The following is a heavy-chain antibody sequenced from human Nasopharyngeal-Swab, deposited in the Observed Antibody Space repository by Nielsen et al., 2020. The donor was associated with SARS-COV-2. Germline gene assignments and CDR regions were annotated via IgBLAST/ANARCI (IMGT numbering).Heavy chain of an antibody. Sequence: VRQAPGKGLEWVAVIWYDGSNKYYADSVKGRFTISRDNSKNTLYLQMNSLRAEDTAVYYCARDLSYYDSVGAFDIWGQGTMDTVSS. D-gene: IGHD3-22*01. J-gene: IGHJ3*02. CDR2: IWYDGSNK. V-gene: IGHV3-33*01. CDR3: ARDLSYYDSVGAFDI.